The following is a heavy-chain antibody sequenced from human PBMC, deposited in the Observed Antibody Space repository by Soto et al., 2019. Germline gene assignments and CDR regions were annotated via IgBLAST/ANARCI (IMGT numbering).Heavy chain of an antibody. CDR1: GYTFTSYG. CDR2: ISAYNYNT. Sequence: QVQLVQSGAEVKKPGASVKVSCKASGYTFTSYGLSWVRQAPGQGLEWMGRISAYNYNTNYAQKLQGRVTMTTDTSTRTAYMERRSLRSDDTAVYYCARVVGDLGHWFDPWGQGTLVTVSS. V-gene: IGHV1-18*01. CDR3: ARVVGDLGHWFDP. D-gene: IGHD1-26*01. J-gene: IGHJ5*02.